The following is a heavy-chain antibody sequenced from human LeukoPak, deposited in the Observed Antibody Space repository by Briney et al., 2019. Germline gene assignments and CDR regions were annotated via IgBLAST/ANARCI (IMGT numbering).Heavy chain of an antibody. D-gene: IGHD6-13*01. Sequence: GGSLRLSCAASGFTFSSYAMSWVRQAPGKGLEWVSAISGSGGSTYYADSVKGRFTISRDNSKNTLYLQMNSLRAEDTAVYYCAKDTAIAAAGRYYYYYMDVWGQGTTVTVSS. CDR1: GFTFSSYA. V-gene: IGHV3-23*01. CDR3: AKDTAIAAAGRYYYYYMDV. CDR2: ISGSGGST. J-gene: IGHJ6*03.